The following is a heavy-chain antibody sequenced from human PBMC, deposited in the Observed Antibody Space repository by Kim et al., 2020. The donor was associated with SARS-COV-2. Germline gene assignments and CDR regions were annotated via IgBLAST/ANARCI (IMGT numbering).Heavy chain of an antibody. D-gene: IGHD5-12*01. V-gene: IGHV3-30*04. CDR2: ISYDGSNK. CDR1: GFTFSSYA. CDR3: ARGGRWLQFPFDY. J-gene: IGHJ4*02. Sequence: GGSLRLSCAASGFTFSSYAMHWVRQAPGKGLEWVAVISYDGSNKYYADSVKGRFTISRDNSKNTLYLQMNSLRAEDTAVYYCARGGRWLQFPFDYWGQGTLVTVSS.